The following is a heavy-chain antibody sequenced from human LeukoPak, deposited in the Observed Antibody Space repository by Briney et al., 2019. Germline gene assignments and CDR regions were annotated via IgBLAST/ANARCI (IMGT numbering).Heavy chain of an antibody. J-gene: IGHJ3*02. V-gene: IGHV4-59*12. CDR3: ARPLLGYCSSTSCSDAFDI. Sequence: PSETLSLTCTVSGGSISSYYWSWIRQPPGKGLEWIGYIYYSGSTNYNPSLKSRVTISVDRSKNQFSLKLSSVTAADTAVYYCARPLLGYCSSTSCSDAFDIWGQGTMVTVSS. CDR2: IYYSGST. CDR1: GGSISSYY. D-gene: IGHD2-2*01.